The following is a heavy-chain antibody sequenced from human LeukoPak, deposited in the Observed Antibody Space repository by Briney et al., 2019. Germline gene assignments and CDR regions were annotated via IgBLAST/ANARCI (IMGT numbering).Heavy chain of an antibody. CDR2: IKQDGSEK. V-gene: IGHV3-7*01. D-gene: IGHD3-3*01. CDR3: ARDLGHYDFWSGYSHFDY. Sequence: GGSLRLSCAASGFTFSSYWMSWVRQAPGKGLEWVANIKQDGSEKYYVDSVKGRFTISRDNAKNSLYLQMNSLRAEDTAVYYCARDLGHYDFWSGYSHFDYWGQGTLVTVSS. CDR1: GFTFSSYW. J-gene: IGHJ4*02.